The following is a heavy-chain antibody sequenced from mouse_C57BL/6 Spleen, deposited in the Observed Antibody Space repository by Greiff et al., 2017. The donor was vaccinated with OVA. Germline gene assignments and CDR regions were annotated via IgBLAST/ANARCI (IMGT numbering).Heavy chain of an antibody. D-gene: IGHD2-10*02. CDR3: ARRMYGNLWAMDY. Sequence: VQLQQPGAELVRPGTSVKLSCKASGYTFTSYWMNWVKQRPGPGLEWIGVIDPSDSYTNYNRKFKGKATLTVDTSSSTAYMLLSSLTSADSAVYYCARRMYGNLWAMDYWGQGTSVTVSS. V-gene: IGHV1-59*01. J-gene: IGHJ4*01. CDR2: IDPSDSYT. CDR1: GYTFTSYW.